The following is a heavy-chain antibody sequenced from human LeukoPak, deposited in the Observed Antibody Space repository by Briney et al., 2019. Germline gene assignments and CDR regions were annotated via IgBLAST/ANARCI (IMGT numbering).Heavy chain of an antibody. Sequence: PGGTLRLSCAASGFTFSSYGMSWVRQAPGKGLEWASAISGSGGSTYYADSVKGRFTISRDNSKNTLYLQMNSLRAEDTAVYYCAKDPSSSWFTPGSWGQGTLVTVSS. CDR2: ISGSGGST. V-gene: IGHV3-23*01. D-gene: IGHD6-13*01. CDR1: GFTFSSYG. CDR3: AKDPSSSWFTPGS. J-gene: IGHJ5*02.